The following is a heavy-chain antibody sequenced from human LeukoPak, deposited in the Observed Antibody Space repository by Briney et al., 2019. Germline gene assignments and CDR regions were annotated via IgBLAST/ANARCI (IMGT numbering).Heavy chain of an antibody. CDR3: ARGMIRGVIGGGAFDI. CDR2: IIPIFGTA. D-gene: IGHD3-10*01. J-gene: IGHJ3*02. CDR1: GGTFSSYA. V-gene: IGHV1-69*06. Sequence: SVKVSCKASGGTFSSYAISWVRQAPGQGLEWMGGIIPIFGTANYAQKFQGRVTITADKSTSTAYMELSSLRSEDTAVYYCARGMIRGVIGGGAFDIWGQGTMVTVSS.